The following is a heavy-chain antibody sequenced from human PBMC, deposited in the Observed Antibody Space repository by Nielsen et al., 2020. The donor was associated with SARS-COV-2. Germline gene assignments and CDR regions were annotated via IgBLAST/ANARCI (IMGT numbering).Heavy chain of an antibody. CDR3: ARSRGCSATSCFFDY. CDR1: GYTFTAYA. Sequence: ASVKVSCKASGYTFTAYAIHWVRQDLGQRLEWMGWINSDSGNTKYSQKFRGRVTITRDTSASTAYMELSGLSSEDTAVYYCARSRGCSATSCFFDYWGQGALVTVSS. V-gene: IGHV1-3*04. J-gene: IGHJ4*02. CDR2: INSDSGNT. D-gene: IGHD2-2*01.